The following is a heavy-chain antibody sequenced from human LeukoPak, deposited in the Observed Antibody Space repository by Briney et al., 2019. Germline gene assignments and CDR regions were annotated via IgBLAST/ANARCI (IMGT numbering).Heavy chain of an antibody. CDR1: GFIFSNYG. CDR3: AIGNYCSGTSCYVGGNWFDP. J-gene: IGHJ5*02. V-gene: IGHV4-4*02. CDR2: IYHSGGT. Sequence: GSLRLSCAASGFIFSNYGMSWVRQPPGKGLEWIGEIYHSGGTKYNPSLKSRVTISVDKSKNLFSLKLNSVTAADTAVYYCAIGNYCSGTSCYVGGNWFDPWGQGTLVTVSS. D-gene: IGHD2-2*01.